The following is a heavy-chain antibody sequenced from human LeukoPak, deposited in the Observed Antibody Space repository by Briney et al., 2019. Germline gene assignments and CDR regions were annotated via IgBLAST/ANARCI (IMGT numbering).Heavy chain of an antibody. D-gene: IGHD2-21*02. CDR2: INPSTGGT. Sequence: ASVKVSCKASGYTFTTYYMRWVRQAPGQGLQWMGWINPSTGGTKYAENFQGRVTMTRDTSITTAYMELSKQTADDTGGYYCARQYCGGDCYNPWGQATLVIVAS. V-gene: IGHV1-2*02. CDR1: GYTFTTYY. J-gene: IGHJ5*02. CDR3: ARQYCGGDCYNP.